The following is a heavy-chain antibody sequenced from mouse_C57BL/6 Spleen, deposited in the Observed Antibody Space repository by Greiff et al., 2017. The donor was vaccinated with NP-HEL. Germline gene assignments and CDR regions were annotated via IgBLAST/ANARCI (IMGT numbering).Heavy chain of an antibody. J-gene: IGHJ3*01. CDR1: GYTFTSYW. Sequence: QVQLQQPGAELVKPGASVKMSCTASGYTFTSYWITWVKQRPGQGLAWIGDIYPGSGRTNYNEQFKSKATLTVDTSSSTAYMQLSSLTSEDSAVYYCARSDSNYGFAYWGQGTLVTVSA. V-gene: IGHV1-55*01. CDR2: IYPGSGRT. D-gene: IGHD2-5*01. CDR3: ARSDSNYGFAY.